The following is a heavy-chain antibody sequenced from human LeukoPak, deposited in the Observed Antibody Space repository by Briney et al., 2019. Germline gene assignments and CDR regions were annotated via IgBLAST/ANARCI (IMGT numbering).Heavy chain of an antibody. CDR1: GFTFSSYA. V-gene: IGHV3-23*01. D-gene: IGHD5-18*01. J-gene: IGHJ4*02. CDR2: ISGSGGST. CDR3: AKDLHLPNSYGDY. Sequence: GGSLRLSCAASGFTFSSYAMSWVRQAPGKGLEGVSAISGSGGSTYYADSVKGRFTISRDNSKNTLYLQMNSLRAEDTAVYYCAKDLHLPNSYGDYWGQGTLVTVSS.